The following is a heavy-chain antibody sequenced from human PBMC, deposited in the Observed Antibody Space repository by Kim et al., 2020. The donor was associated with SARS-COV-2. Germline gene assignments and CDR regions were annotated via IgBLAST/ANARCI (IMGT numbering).Heavy chain of an antibody. J-gene: IGHJ4*01. CDR1: GGSFSGYY. CDR2: INHSGST. CDR3: ARGSSGITMIVVVIGSYF. Sequence: SETLSLTCAVYGGSFSGYYWSWIRQPPGKGLEWIGEINHSGSTNYNPSLKSRVTISVDTSKNQFSLKLSSVTAADTAVYYCARGSSGITMIVVVIGSYF. V-gene: IGHV4-34*01. D-gene: IGHD3-22*01.